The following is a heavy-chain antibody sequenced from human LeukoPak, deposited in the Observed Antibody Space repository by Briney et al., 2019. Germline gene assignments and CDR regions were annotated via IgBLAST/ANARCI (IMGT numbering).Heavy chain of an antibody. CDR2: IYYSGST. V-gene: IGHV4-59*01. CDR3: ARGGSSWYSNYYYYGMDV. D-gene: IGHD6-13*01. CDR1: GGSISSYY. J-gene: IGHJ6*02. Sequence: SETLSLTCTVSGGSISSYYRSWIRQPPGKGLEWIGYIYYSGSTNYNPSLKSRVTISVDTSKNQFSLKLSSVTAADTAVYYCARGGSSWYSNYYYYGMDVWGQGTTVTVSS.